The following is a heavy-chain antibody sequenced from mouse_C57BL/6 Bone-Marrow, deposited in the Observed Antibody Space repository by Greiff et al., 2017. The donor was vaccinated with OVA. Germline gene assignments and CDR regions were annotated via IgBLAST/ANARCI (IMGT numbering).Heavy chain of an antibody. Sequence: EVQLVESGGGLVKPGGSLKLSCAASGFTFSSYAMSWVRQTPEKRLEWVATISDGGSYTYYPDNVTGRFTISRDNAKNNLYLQMSHLKSEDTAMYYCARGGYYGNYLYYFDYWGQGTTLTVSS. J-gene: IGHJ2*01. D-gene: IGHD2-1*01. CDR1: GFTFSSYA. V-gene: IGHV5-4*01. CDR3: ARGGYYGNYLYYFDY. CDR2: ISDGGSYT.